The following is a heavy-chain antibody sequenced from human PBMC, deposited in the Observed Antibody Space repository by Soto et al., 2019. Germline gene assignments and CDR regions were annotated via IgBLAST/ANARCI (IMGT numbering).Heavy chain of an antibody. CDR2: IIPIFGTR. CDR3: AKDDGSEGVFGNGFDP. V-gene: IGHV1-69*15. CDR1: GGTFSNYA. Sequence: QVQLVQSGAEVKKPGSSVKVSCKASGGTFSNYAITWVRQAPGQGLEWLGRIIPIFGTRDYAQKFQGRVTLTGHDSMTAAYIEMSSLRYDDSVVYDGAKDDGSEGVFGNGFDPWGQGTLVTVSS. J-gene: IGHJ5*02. D-gene: IGHD3-16*01.